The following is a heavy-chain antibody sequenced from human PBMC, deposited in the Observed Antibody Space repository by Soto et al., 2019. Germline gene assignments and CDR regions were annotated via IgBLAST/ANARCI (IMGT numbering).Heavy chain of an antibody. Sequence: QVHLVQSGAEVKKPGASVKVSCKGSGYAFTTYGITWVRQAPGQGLEWMGWISAHNGNTNYAQKLQGRVTVTRDTSTSPGYMELKGLRSDDTAVYYCARGRYGDYWGQGALVTVSS. D-gene: IGHD1-1*01. J-gene: IGHJ4*02. CDR2: ISAHNGNT. V-gene: IGHV1-18*01. CDR3: ARGRYGDY. CDR1: GYAFTTYG.